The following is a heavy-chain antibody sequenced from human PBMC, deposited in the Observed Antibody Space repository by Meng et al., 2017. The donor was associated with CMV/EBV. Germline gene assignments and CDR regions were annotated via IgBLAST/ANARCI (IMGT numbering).Heavy chain of an antibody. CDR2: INWNGGST. CDR3: ASTARNYYYYGMDV. V-gene: IGHV3-20*04. D-gene: IGHD2-21*02. Sequence: GESLKISCAASGFTFDDYGMSWVRQAPGKGQEWVSGINWNGGSTYYADSVKGRFTISRDNSKNTLYLQMNSLRPEDTAVYYCASTARNYYYYGMDVWGQGTTVTVSS. CDR1: GFTFDDYG. J-gene: IGHJ6*02.